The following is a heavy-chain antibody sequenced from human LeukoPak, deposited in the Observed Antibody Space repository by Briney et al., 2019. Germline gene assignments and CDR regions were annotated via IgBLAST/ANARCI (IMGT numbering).Heavy chain of an antibody. D-gene: IGHD2-21*02. CDR2: ISDIGTTQ. CDR3: ARDRSKVTAYDDALDI. V-gene: IGHV3-48*03. J-gene: IGHJ3*02. Sequence: GGSLRHSCAASGFTLSIYELNCLRQAPGKGLEWVSYISDIGTTQHYADSVKGRFTISRDNAKNSLYLQMNSLTAEDTAVYYCARDRSKVTAYDDALDIWGQGTMVIVSS. CDR1: GFTLSIYE.